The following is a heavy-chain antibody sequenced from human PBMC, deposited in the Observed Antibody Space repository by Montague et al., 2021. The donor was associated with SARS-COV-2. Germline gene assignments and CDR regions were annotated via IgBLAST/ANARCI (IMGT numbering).Heavy chain of an antibody. Sequence: SETLSLTCTVSGGSISSYYWSWIRQPPGKGLEWIGYIYYSGSTNYNPSLKSRVTISVDTSKNQFSLKLSSVTAADTAVYYCARRRLTLQWYGMDVWGQGTTVTVSS. D-gene: IGHD3-10*01. V-gene: IGHV4-59*08. CDR1: GGSISSYY. CDR3: ARRRLTLQWYGMDV. CDR2: IYYSGST. J-gene: IGHJ6*02.